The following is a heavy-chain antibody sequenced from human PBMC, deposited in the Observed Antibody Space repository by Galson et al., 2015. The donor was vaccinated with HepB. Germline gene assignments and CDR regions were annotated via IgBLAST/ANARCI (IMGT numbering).Heavy chain of an antibody. D-gene: IGHD3-10*01. Sequence: SLRLSCAASGFTFNTYAMSWVRQAPGKELEWVSAISGSGGSTSYAEYVKGRVTISRDNSKNTLYMQMNSLRAEDTAVYYCERKFYYGSVHVYDLFDYGGQGTLGTVSS. J-gene: IGHJ4*02. V-gene: IGHV3-23*01. CDR1: GFTFNTYA. CDR3: ERKFYYGSVHVYDLFDY. CDR2: ISGSGGST.